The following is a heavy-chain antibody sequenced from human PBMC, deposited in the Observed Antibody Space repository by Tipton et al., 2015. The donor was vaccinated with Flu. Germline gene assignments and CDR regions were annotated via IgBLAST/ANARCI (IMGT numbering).Heavy chain of an antibody. J-gene: IGHJ6*02. V-gene: IGHV3-7*01. D-gene: IGHD2-2*01. CDR1: EITFSSYW. Sequence: SLRLSCAASEITFSSYWMSWVRQAPGRGLEWVANINQDGSEKYYVDSVKGRFTISGDNTKNSLFLHMSSLRAEDTAVYYCARTYCSTTRCYPKNYYHYHGMHVCRDESTLTVSS. CDR3: ARTYCSTTRCYPKNYYHYHGMHV. CDR2: INQDGSEK.